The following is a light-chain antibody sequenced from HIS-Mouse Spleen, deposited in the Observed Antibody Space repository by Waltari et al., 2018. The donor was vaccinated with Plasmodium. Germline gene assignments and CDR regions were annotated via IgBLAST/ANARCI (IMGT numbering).Light chain of an antibody. CDR3: CSYAGSYTYV. J-gene: IGLJ1*01. CDR1: SSAVGGYNS. V-gene: IGLV2-11*01. Sequence: QSALTQPRSVSGSPGQSVTIPCTGTSSAVGGYNSVSWYQQHPGKAPKLMIYDVSKRPSGVPDRFSGSKSGNTASLTISGLQAEDEADYYCCSYAGSYTYVFGTGTRVTVL. CDR2: DVS.